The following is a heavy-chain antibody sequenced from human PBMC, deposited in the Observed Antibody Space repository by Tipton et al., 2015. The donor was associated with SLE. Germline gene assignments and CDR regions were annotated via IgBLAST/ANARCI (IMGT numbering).Heavy chain of an antibody. D-gene: IGHD3-3*01. CDR1: GGSINSGNYY. CDR3: ARGLRFS. CDR2: FYTSGST. J-gene: IGHJ4*02. V-gene: IGHV4-61*02. Sequence: TLSLTCIVSGGSINSGNYYWSWIRQPAGKGLEWIGRFYTSGSTSYNPSLKSRVTISVDTSKNQFSLNLTSVTAADTAVYYCARGLRFSRGQGTLGPVSS.